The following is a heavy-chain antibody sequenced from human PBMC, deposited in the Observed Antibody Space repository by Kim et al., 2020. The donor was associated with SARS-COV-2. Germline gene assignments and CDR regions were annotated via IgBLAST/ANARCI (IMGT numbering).Heavy chain of an antibody. CDR3: ATNEN. CDR1: GFTFSSRW. CDR2: IKQDGSEI. J-gene: IGHJ1*01. V-gene: IGHV3-7*01. Sequence: GGSLRLSCAASGFTFSSRWMSWVRQAPGKGLEWVANIKQDGSEIYYVDSVKGRFTISRDNAKNSLYLQMNSLRAEDTAVYYCATNENWGQGTLVTVSS.